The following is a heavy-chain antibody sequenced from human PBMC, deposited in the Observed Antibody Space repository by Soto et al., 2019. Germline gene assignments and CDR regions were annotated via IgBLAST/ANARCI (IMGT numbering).Heavy chain of an antibody. CDR3: ERDSSGPYYGMDV. J-gene: IGHJ6*02. CDR1: GFTFSSYA. CDR2: ISYDGSNK. D-gene: IGHD3-22*01. V-gene: IGHV3-30-3*01. Sequence: QVQLVESGGGVVQPGRSLRLSCAASGFTFSSYAMHWVRQAPGKGLEWVAVISYDGSNKYYADSVKGRFTISRDNSKNTLYLQMNSLRAEDTAVYYCERDSSGPYYGMDVWGQGTTVTVSS.